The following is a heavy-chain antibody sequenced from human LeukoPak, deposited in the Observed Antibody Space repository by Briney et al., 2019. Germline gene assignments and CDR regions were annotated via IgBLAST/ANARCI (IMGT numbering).Heavy chain of an antibody. CDR1: GFSFSSYS. Sequence: PGGSLRLSCVASGFSFSSYSMNWVSQAPGKGLEWVSYISSSSSTIYYADSVKGRFTISRDNAKNSLYLQMNSLRVEDTAFYYCAKDNRRHYTSGPNPDSLHWGQGALVTVSS. V-gene: IGHV3-48*04. D-gene: IGHD6-19*01. CDR3: AKDNRRHYTSGPNPDSLH. J-gene: IGHJ4*02. CDR2: ISSSSSTI.